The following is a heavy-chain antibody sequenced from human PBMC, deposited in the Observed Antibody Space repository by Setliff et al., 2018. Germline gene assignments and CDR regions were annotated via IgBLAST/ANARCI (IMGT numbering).Heavy chain of an antibody. D-gene: IGHD2-15*01. J-gene: IGHJ4*02. CDR3: AKIWGAYCTGNRCHSDPPHWDN. Sequence: PSETLSLTCTVSGGSISSSNYYWGWIRQPPGKGLEWIGSIYYSGSTYYNPSLKSRVTISVDTSKNTLYLQMNSLRAEDTAIYYCAKIWGAYCTGNRCHSDPPHWDNWGQGTLVTVSS. CDR1: GGSISSSNYY. V-gene: IGHV4-39*07. CDR2: IYYSGST.